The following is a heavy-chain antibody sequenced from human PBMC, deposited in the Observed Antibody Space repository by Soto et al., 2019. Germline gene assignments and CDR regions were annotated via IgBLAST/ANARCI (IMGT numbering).Heavy chain of an antibody. Sequence: PGESLKISCKGSGYSFTSYWIGWVRQMPGKGLEWMGIIYPGDSDTRYSPSFQGQVTISADKSISTAYLQWSSLKASDSAMYYCARRGNWNFPTLNQHAFDIWGQGTMVTVSS. D-gene: IGHD1-7*01. CDR1: GYSFTSYW. J-gene: IGHJ3*02. CDR2: IYPGDSDT. CDR3: ARRGNWNFPTLNQHAFDI. V-gene: IGHV5-51*01.